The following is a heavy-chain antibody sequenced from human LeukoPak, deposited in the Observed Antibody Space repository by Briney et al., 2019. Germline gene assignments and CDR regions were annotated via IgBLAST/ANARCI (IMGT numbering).Heavy chain of an antibody. CDR1: GFTFSSYV. J-gene: IGHJ4*02. V-gene: IGHV3-30*02. CDR2: IRYDGSNK. CDR3: ARLGPYDFWSGYYLDY. Sequence: GGSLRLSCAASGFTFSSYVMHWVRQAPGKGLEWVAFIRYDGSNKYYADSVKGRFTISRDNSKNTLYLQMNSLRAEDTAVYYCARLGPYDFWSGYYLDYWGQGTLVTVSS. D-gene: IGHD3-3*01.